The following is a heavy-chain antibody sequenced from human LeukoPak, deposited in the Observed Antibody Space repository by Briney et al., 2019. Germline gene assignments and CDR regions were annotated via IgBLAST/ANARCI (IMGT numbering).Heavy chain of an antibody. V-gene: IGHV3-7*01. D-gene: IGHD2/OR15-2a*01. Sequence: GGSLRLSCAASGFTFSSYWMSWVRQAPEKALEWVAIIKQDGSEKSYLVYVKRRFTISRENAKNSLYLEMNSLRAEDTAVYYCARSPFPGSDYMDVWGKGTTVTVSS. CDR3: ARSPFPGSDYMDV. CDR1: GFTFSSYW. CDR2: IKQDGSEK. J-gene: IGHJ6*03.